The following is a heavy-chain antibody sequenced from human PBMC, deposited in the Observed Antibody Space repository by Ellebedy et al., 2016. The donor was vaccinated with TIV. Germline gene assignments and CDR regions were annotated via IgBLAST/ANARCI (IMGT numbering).Heavy chain of an antibody. CDR2: ISSDGSRR. CDR1: GFTFRRYG. D-gene: IGHD6-13*01. V-gene: IGHV3-30*18. J-gene: IGHJ4*02. Sequence: GESLKISXAASGFTFRRYGMHWVRQAPGKGLEWVARISSDGSRRNYADSVKDRFTIYRDNSKNTLYVQMNSLRAEDTAVYYCAKPSDPNPGYSASWATYFDYWGQGTLVTVSS. CDR3: AKPSDPNPGYSASWATYFDY.